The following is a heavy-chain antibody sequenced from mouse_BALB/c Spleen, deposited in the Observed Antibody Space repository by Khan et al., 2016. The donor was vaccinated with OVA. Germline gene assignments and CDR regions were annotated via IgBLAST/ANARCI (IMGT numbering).Heavy chain of an antibody. CDR2: ISSGSSTI. V-gene: IGHV5-17*02. CDR3: ARSGGNFHWDIDV. D-gene: IGHD2-1*01. Sequence: EVELVESGGGLVQPGGSRKLSCAASGFTFSSFGMHWVRQAPKKGLEWVAYISSGSSTIYYVDTVKGRFTISRDSPKNTLFLQMTSLRSEDTAMYYCARSGGNFHWDIDVWGAGTLVNVAS. J-gene: IGHJ1*01. CDR1: GFTFSSFG.